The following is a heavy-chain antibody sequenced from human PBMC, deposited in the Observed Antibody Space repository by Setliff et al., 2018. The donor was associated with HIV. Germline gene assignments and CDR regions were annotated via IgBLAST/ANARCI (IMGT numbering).Heavy chain of an antibody. CDR2: FDPEDGET. D-gene: IGHD6-19*01. J-gene: IGHJ4*02. CDR3: ARVAVSGTP. V-gene: IGHV1-24*01. Sequence: ASVKVSCKVSGYTLTEVSIHWVRQAPGKGLEWMGYFDPEDGETVHAQKFQGRVTMTEDTSTDTAYMELSRLGSDDTAVYYCARVAVSGTPWGQGTLVTVSS. CDR1: GYTLTEVS.